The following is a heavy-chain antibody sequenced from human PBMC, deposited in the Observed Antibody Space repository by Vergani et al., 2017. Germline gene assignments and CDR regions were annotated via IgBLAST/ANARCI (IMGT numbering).Heavy chain of an antibody. CDR1: GFTFSSYS. V-gene: IGHV3-48*01. CDR3: ARGASWYYPDNLNWFDP. Sequence: EVQLVESGGGLVQPGGSLRLSCAASGFTFSSYSMNWVRQAPGKGLEWVSYISSSSSTIYYADSVKGRFTISRDNAKNSLYLQMNSLRAEDTAVYYCARGASWYYPDNLNWFDPWGQGTLVTVSS. CDR2: ISSSSSTI. J-gene: IGHJ5*02. D-gene: IGHD6-13*01.